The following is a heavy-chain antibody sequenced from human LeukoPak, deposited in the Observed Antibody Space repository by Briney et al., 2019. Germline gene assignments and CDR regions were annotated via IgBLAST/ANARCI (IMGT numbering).Heavy chain of an antibody. CDR1: GASISSYS. CDR3: ARGFRGASFDY. CDR2: FSYTGST. V-gene: IGHV4-59*01. J-gene: IGHJ4*02. Sequence: SETLSLTCTVSGASISSYSWGWIRQPPGKGLEWIGYFSYTGSTNYNPSLRSRVTISLDTSKNQFFLKVSSVTAADTAVYYCARGFRGASFDYWGQGTLVTVSS. D-gene: IGHD1-26*01.